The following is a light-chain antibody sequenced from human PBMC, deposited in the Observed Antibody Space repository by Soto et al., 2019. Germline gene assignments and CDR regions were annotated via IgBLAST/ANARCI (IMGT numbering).Light chain of an antibody. J-gene: IGKJ4*01. CDR1: QSVSSN. Sequence: EIVMTQSPATLSVSPGERATLSCRASQSVSSNLAWYQQKPGQAPRLLIYGASTRATGIPARFSGSGSGTEFTLTISSLQSEDFAVYYCQQYNNWPLTLGAGPKVDIK. CDR3: QQYNNWPLT. V-gene: IGKV3-15*01. CDR2: GAS.